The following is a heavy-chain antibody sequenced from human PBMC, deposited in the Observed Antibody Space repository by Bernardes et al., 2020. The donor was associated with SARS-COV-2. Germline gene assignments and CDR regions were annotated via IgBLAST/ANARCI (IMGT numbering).Heavy chain of an antibody. D-gene: IGHD2-15*01. Sequence: SLSLSCAASGFTFSSYSMNWVRQAPGKGLEWVSSISSSSSYIYYADSVKGRFTISRDNAKNSLYLQMNSLRAEDTAVYYCASQLGYCSGGSCYSLFVDYWGQGTLVTVSS. CDR2: ISSSSSYI. CDR1: GFTFSSYS. V-gene: IGHV3-21*01. J-gene: IGHJ4*02. CDR3: ASQLGYCSGGSCYSLFVDY.